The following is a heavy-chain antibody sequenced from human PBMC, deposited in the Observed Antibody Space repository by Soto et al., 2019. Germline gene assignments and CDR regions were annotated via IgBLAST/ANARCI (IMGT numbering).Heavy chain of an antibody. CDR2: MSYDGART. Sequence: QVQLVESGGGVVQPGGSLSLSCATSGFTFTSFTMHWVRQAPGKGLEWIAVMSYDGARTDYADAVKGRFTISRDTSKNMLYLQMNNRRPDDTAMYYCARDRPYGDPNWFDPWGQGTLVTVSS. J-gene: IGHJ5*02. CDR3: ARDRPYGDPNWFDP. V-gene: IGHV3-30-3*01. CDR1: GFTFTSFT. D-gene: IGHD4-17*01.